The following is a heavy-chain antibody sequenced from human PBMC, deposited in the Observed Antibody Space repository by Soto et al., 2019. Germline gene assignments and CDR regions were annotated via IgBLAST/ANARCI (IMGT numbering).Heavy chain of an antibody. CDR1: GFTFSSYA. CDR3: AREGVVVPAATYGMDV. Sequence: QVQLVESGGGVVQPGRSLRLSCAASGFTFSSYAMHWVRQAPGKGLEWVAVISYDGSNKYYADSVKGRFTISRDNSKNTLYLQMNSLRAEDTAVYYCAREGVVVPAATYGMDVW. D-gene: IGHD2-2*01. J-gene: IGHJ6*01. V-gene: IGHV3-30-3*01. CDR2: ISYDGSNK.